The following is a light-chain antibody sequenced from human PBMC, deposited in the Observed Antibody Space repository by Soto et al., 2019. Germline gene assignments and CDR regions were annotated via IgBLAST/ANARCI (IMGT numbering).Light chain of an antibody. J-gene: IGKJ4*01. V-gene: IGKV1-33*01. CDR3: QQYDNLPLT. Sequence: DIQMTQSPSSLSASVGDRVTITCQASQNINNYLNWYQQKPGKAPKLLIYDASNLETGVPSRFSGSGSGTDFTFTISSLQPEDIATYYCQQYDNLPLTVGGGTKVDIK. CDR2: DAS. CDR1: QNINNY.